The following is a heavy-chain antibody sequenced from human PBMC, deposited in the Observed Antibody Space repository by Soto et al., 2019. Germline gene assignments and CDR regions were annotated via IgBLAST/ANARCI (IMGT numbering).Heavy chain of an antibody. CDR2: IYSGGST. Sequence: PGGSLRLSCAASGFTVSSNYMSWVRQAPGKGLEWASVIYSGGSTYYADSVKGRFTISRDNSKNTLYLQMNSLRAEDTAVYYCARESTGIAALPYWGQGTLVTVSS. CDR3: ARESTGIAALPY. J-gene: IGHJ4*02. CDR1: GFTVSSNY. D-gene: IGHD6-13*01. V-gene: IGHV3-53*01.